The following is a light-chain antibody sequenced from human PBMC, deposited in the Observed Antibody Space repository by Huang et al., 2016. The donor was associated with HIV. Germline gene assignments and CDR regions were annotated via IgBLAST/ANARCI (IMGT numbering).Light chain of an antibody. J-gene: IGKJ5*01. V-gene: IGKV1-39*01. CDR2: SAS. CDR1: QSIDGY. CDR3: QQSYSTLIT. Sequence: IQMTQSPSSLSASVGDRVTITCRASQSIDGYLNWYQQKPGKAPKLRISSASTLHTGVPPRFSGRGSGTDYTLIIDNLQPDDFATYFCQQSYSTLITFGQGSRLDTK.